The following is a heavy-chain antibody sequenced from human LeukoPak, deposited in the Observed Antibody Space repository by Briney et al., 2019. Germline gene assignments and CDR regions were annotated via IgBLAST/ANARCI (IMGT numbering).Heavy chain of an antibody. CDR1: GGSISSSSYY. CDR3: ASPTGEGWFDP. Sequence: SETLSLTCTVSGGSISSSSYYWGWIRQPPGKGLEWIGSIYYSGSTYYNPSLKSRVTISVDTSKNQFSLKLSSVTAADTAVYYCASPTGEGWFDPWGQGTLVTVSS. CDR2: IYYSGST. D-gene: IGHD7-27*01. V-gene: IGHV4-39*07. J-gene: IGHJ5*02.